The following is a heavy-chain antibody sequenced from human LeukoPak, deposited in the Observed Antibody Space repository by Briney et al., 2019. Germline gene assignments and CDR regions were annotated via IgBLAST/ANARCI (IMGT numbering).Heavy chain of an antibody. D-gene: IGHD6-19*01. V-gene: IGHV3-49*04. Sequence: GGSLRLSCTASGLTFGDYGIIWVRQAPGKGLEWVGFIRSKAYGATPEYAASVKCRFTISRDDSQSIAYLQMDRLKSEDTALYYCSRGSHTRGWSDFDFWGQGTLVIVSS. CDR2: IRSKAYGATP. CDR1: GLTFGDYG. J-gene: IGHJ4*02. CDR3: SRGSHTRGWSDFDF.